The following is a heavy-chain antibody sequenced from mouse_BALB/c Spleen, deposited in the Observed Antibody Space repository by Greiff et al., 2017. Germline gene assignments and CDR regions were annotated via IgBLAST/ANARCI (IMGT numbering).Heavy chain of an antibody. CDR2: ISYSGST. V-gene: IGHV3-2*02. J-gene: IGHJ1*01. CDR3: ARSADYYGSSYDWYFDV. D-gene: IGHD1-1*01. CDR1: GYSITSDYA. Sequence: VQLQQSGPGLVKPSQSLSLTCTVTGYSITSDYAWNWIRQFPGNKLEWMGYISYSGSTSYNPSLKSRISITRDTSKNQFFLQLNSVTTEDTATYYCARSADYYGSSYDWYFDVWGAGTTVTVSS.